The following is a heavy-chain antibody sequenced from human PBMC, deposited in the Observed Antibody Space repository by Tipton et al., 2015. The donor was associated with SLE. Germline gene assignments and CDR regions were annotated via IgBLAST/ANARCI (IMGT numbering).Heavy chain of an antibody. V-gene: IGHV3-33*06. CDR2: IWYDGSNK. D-gene: IGHD2-21*01. J-gene: IGHJ4*02. CDR1: GFTFSSYG. Sequence: SLRLSCAESGFTFSSYGMHWVRQAPGKGLEWVAVIWYDGSNKYYADSVKGRFTISRDNSKNTLYLQMNSLRAEDTAVYYCAKDRGYGGAFFDYWGQGTLVTVSS. CDR3: AKDRGYGGAFFDY.